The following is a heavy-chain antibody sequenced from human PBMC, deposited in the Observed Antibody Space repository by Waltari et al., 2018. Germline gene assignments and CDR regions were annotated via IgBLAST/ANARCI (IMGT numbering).Heavy chain of an antibody. CDR2: ISSNGGST. J-gene: IGHJ3*02. D-gene: IGHD2-2*01. Sequence: EVQLVESGGGLVQPGGSLRLSCSASGFTFSSYAMHWVRQAPGKGLEYVSAISSNGGSTYYADSVKGRFTISGDNSKNTLYLQMSSLRAEDTAVYYCARAYQGLVAFDIWGQGTMVTVSS. V-gene: IGHV3-64D*08. CDR1: GFTFSSYA. CDR3: ARAYQGLVAFDI.